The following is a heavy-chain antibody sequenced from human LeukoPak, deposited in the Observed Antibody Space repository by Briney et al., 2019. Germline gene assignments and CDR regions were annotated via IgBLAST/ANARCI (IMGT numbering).Heavy chain of an antibody. V-gene: IGHV1-2*02. CDR1: GYTFTGYY. D-gene: IGHD2-2*01. CDR3: ASHTYIVVVPAARYDAFDI. CDR2: INPNSGGT. J-gene: IGHJ3*02. Sequence: ASVKVSCKASGYTFTGYYMHWVRQAPGQGLEWMGWINPNSGGTNYAQKFQGRVTMTRDTSISTAYMELSRLRSDDTAVYYCASHTYIVVVPAARYDAFDIWGQGTMVTVSS.